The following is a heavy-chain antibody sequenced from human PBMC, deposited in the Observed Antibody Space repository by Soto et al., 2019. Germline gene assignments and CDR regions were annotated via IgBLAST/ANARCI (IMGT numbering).Heavy chain of an antibody. J-gene: IGHJ5*02. CDR3: ASHKGYSSSSAGWFEP. CDR1: GYSFTSYW. Sequence: GESLQISCKGSGYSFTSYWIGCVRQMPGKGLEWMGIIYPGDSDTRYSPSFQGQVTISADKSISTAYLQWSSLKASDTAMYYCASHKGYSSSSAGWFEPWGKGTLVTVSS. CDR2: IYPGDSDT. V-gene: IGHV5-51*01. D-gene: IGHD6-6*01.